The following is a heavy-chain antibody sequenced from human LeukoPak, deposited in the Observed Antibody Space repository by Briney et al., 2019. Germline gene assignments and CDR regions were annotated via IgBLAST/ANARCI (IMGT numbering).Heavy chain of an antibody. D-gene: IGHD3-22*01. J-gene: IGHJ4*02. CDR3: ARGRYYSDSSYYYFDS. CDR2: ISGGTGSP. Sequence: ASVKVSCKASGYTFSDYSMHWVRQAPGQAPEWMGWISGGTGSPKYSQRFQGRVTITRDTSARTAYMALSSLRPTDTAVHFCARGRYYSDSSYYYFDSWGQGTLVTVSS. V-gene: IGHV1-3*01. CDR1: GYTFSDYS.